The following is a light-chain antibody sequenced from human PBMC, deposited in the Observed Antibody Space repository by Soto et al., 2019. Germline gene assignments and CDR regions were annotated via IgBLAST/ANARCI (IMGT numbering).Light chain of an antibody. V-gene: IGLV2-14*01. J-gene: IGLJ2*01. Sequence: QSALTQPASVSGSPGQSITISCTGTSSDVSGYNYVSWYQQHPGKAPKLVIYEVTKRPSGVSNRFSGSKSGNTASLTISGLQAEDETDYYCSSYTSTNHVVFGGGTKVTVL. CDR3: SSYTSTNHVV. CDR1: SSDVSGYNY. CDR2: EVT.